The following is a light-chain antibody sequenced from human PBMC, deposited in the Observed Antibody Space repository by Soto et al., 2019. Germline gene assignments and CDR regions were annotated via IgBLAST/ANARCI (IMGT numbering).Light chain of an antibody. CDR3: QSYDSSLTTFV. CDR2: EVS. Sequence: SVLAQPASVSGSPGQSITISFTGTSSDVGGYNYVSWYQQHPGKAPKLMIYEVSNRPSGVSNRFSGSKSGNTASLTISGLQAEDEADYYCQSYDSSLTTFVFGTGTKVTVL. V-gene: IGLV2-14*01. J-gene: IGLJ1*01. CDR1: SSDVGGYNY.